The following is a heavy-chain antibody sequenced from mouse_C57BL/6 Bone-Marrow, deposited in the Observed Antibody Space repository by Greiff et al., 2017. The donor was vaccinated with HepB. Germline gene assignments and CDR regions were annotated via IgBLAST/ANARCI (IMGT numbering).Heavy chain of an antibody. CDR2: INSDGGST. CDR1: EYEFPSHD. CDR3: ARALGPGYFDY. J-gene: IGHJ2*01. V-gene: IGHV5-2*01. Sequence: EVNVVESGGGLVQPGESLKLSCESNEYEFPSHDMSWVRKTPEKRLELVAAINSDGGSTYYPDTMERRFIISRDNTKKTLYLQMSSLRSEDTPLYYCARALGPGYFDYWGQGTTLTVSS.